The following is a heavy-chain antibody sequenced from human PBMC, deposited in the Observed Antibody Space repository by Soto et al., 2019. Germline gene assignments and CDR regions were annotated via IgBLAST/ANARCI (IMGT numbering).Heavy chain of an antibody. CDR2: ISSSSSYI. CDR1: VFTFSSYS. CDR3: ATSGEADAFDI. Sequence: EVQLVESGGGLVKPGGSLRLSCAASVFTFSSYSMNWVRQAPGKGLEWVSSISSSSSYIYYADSVKGRFTISRDNAKNSLYLQMNSLRAEDTAVYYCATSGEADAFDIWGQGTMVTVSS. J-gene: IGHJ3*02. V-gene: IGHV3-21*01.